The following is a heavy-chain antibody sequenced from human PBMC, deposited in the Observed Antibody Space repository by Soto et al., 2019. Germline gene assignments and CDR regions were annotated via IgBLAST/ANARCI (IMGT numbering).Heavy chain of an antibody. J-gene: IGHJ4*02. CDR2: ISAYNGNT. CDR1: GYTFTSYG. Sequence: ASLKVSCKASGYTFTSYGISWVRQAPGQGLEWMGWISAYNGNTNYAQKLQGRVTMTTDTSTSTAYMELRSLRSDDTAVYYCARDQNIVAVVAATHFDYWGQGTLVTVSS. D-gene: IGHD2-15*01. V-gene: IGHV1-18*01. CDR3: ARDQNIVAVVAATHFDY.